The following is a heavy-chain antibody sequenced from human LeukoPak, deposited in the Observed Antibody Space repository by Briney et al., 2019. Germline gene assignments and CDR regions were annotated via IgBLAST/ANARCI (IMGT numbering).Heavy chain of an antibody. CDR3: AREKAITTFGVVMGSYFDY. CDR1: GFTVSSNY. V-gene: IGHV3-66*01. CDR2: IYSGGST. Sequence: PGGSLRLSCAASGFTVSSNYMSWVRQAPGKGLEWVSVIYSGGSTYYADSVKGRFTISRDNSKNTLYLQMNSLRAEDTAVYYCAREKAITTFGVVMGSYFDYWGQGTLVTVSS. D-gene: IGHD3-3*01. J-gene: IGHJ4*02.